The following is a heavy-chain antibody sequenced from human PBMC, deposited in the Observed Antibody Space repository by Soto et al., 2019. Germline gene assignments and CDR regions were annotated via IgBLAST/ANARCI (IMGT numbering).Heavy chain of an antibody. CDR2: INHSGST. CDR1: GGSFSGYY. J-gene: IGHJ6*02. D-gene: IGHD6-13*01. CDR3: ARSGVSEYLVRSYYYDGMDF. V-gene: IGHV4-34*01. Sequence: SETLSLTCAVYGGSFSGYYWSWIRQPPGKGLEWIGEINHSGSTNYNPSLKSRVTISVDTSKNQFYLKLSSVTAADTAVYYCARSGVSEYLVRSYYYDGMDFCGQGTTVVVAS.